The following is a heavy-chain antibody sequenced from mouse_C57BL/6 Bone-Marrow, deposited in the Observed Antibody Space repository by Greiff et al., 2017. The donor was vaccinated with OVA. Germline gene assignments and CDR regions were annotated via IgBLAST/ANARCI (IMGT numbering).Heavy chain of an antibody. CDR2: IDPEDGDT. J-gene: IGHJ4*01. CDR1: GFNIKDYY. Sequence: VQLKQSGAELVRPGASVKLSCTASGFNIKDYYMHWVKQRPEQGLEWIGRIDPEDGDTEYAPKFQGKATMPADTSSNTAYLQHSSLTSEDTAVYYCKRHGYYGGAMDYWGQGTSVTVSS. CDR3: KRHGYYGGAMDY. V-gene: IGHV14-1*01. D-gene: IGHD2-3*01.